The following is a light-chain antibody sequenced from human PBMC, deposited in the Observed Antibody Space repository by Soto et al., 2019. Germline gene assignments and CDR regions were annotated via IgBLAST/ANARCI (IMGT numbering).Light chain of an antibody. Sequence: EIVMTQSPATLSVSPGERATLSCRASQSVSSNLAWYQQKPGQAPSLLIYGAATRATGTPDRFSGGGSGTEFTLTISSLQSEDFVVYYCQQYNSWPPITFGQGTRLEIK. V-gene: IGKV3-15*01. CDR3: QQYNSWPPIT. CDR1: QSVSSN. CDR2: GAA. J-gene: IGKJ5*01.